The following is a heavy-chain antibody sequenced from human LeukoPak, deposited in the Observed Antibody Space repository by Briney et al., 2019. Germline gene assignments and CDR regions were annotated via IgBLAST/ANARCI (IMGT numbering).Heavy chain of an antibody. Sequence: GGSLRLSCAASGFTFTNAWMSWVRQAPGKGLEWVGRIKSKGDGETTDYGAPVKARFIMSRDDSKATLYLQMNILQTEGTAVYYCTTDLVLTMIRGVIVSWGQGTLVTVSS. V-gene: IGHV3-15*01. CDR3: TTDLVLTMIRGVIVS. D-gene: IGHD3-10*01. J-gene: IGHJ4*02. CDR2: IKSKGDGETT. CDR1: GFTFTNAW.